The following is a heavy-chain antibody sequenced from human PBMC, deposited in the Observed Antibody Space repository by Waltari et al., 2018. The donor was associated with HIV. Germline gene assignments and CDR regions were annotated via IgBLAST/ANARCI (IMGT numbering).Heavy chain of an antibody. J-gene: IGHJ4*02. CDR2: ISGSGGST. Sequence: EVQLLESGGGLVQPGGSLQLSCAAAGFTLSDYAMGGVRQVPGKGLEWVSSISGSGGSTFYPHSVKGRFIISRDNFKNTLYLQMNRLRIEDTAVYFCVRDRRGPWDWNYSFLSWGQGNLVTVSS. V-gene: IGHV3-23*01. CDR3: VRDRRGPWDWNYSFLS. CDR1: GFTLSDYA. D-gene: IGHD1-7*01.